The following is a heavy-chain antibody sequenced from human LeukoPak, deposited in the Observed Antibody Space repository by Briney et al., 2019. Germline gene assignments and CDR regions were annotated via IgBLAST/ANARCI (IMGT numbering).Heavy chain of an antibody. J-gene: IGHJ2*01. V-gene: IGHV1-46*01. CDR3: ARDYYDSSGYHYWYFDL. CDR1: GYTFTSYY. CDR2: INPSGGST. D-gene: IGHD3-22*01. Sequence: ASVKVSCKASGYTFTSYYMHWVRQAPGQGLEWMGIINPSGGSTSYAQKFQGRVTMTRDTSTSTVYMELSSLRSEDTAVYYCARDYYDSSGYHYWYFDLRGRGTLVTVSS.